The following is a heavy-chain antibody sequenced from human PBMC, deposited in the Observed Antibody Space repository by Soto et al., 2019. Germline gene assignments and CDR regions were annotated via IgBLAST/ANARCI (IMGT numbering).Heavy chain of an antibody. CDR2: IYADDDK. CDR1: GFSLSTLGTC. CDR3: AHRRAVTAPGGYFDY. V-gene: IGHV2-5*08. J-gene: IGHJ4*02. D-gene: IGHD2-21*02. Sequence: SGPTLVNPTQTLTLTCTFSGFSLSTLGTCVTWIRQPPGQALEWLALIYADDDKRYRPSLRSRLTITKDTSKNQVVLTMTNMDPVDTATYYCAHRRAVTAPGGYFDYWGQGSLVTVSS.